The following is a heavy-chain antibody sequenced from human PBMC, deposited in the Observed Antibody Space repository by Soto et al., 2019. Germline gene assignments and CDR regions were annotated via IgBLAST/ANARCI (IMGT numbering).Heavy chain of an antibody. CDR2: ITGSGGST. Sequence: EVQLLESGGGLVQPGGSLRLSCAASGFTFSSYAMSWVRQAPGKGLEWVSEITGSGGSTYYADSVKGRFTISRDNSKNMLYMQMNSLRAEDTAVYYCARDAFGGAFEIWGLGTMVTVSS. V-gene: IGHV3-23*01. D-gene: IGHD2-15*01. J-gene: IGHJ3*02. CDR3: ARDAFGGAFEI. CDR1: GFTFSSYA.